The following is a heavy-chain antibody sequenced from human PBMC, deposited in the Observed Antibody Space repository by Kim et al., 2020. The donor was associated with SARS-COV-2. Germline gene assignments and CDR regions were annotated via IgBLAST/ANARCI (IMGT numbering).Heavy chain of an antibody. D-gene: IGHD3-10*01. Sequence: SETLSLTCTVSGGSISSYYWSWIRQPPGKGLEWIGYIYYSGSTNYNPSLKSRVTISVDTSKNQFSLKLSSVTAADTAVYYCARVVDYYDAFDIWGQGTMVTVSS. J-gene: IGHJ3*02. CDR2: IYYSGST. CDR1: GGSISSYY. CDR3: ARVVDYYDAFDI. V-gene: IGHV4-59*01.